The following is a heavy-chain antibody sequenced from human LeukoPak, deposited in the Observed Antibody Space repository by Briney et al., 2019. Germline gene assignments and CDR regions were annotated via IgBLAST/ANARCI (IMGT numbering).Heavy chain of an antibody. J-gene: IGHJ4*02. CDR3: ARVYDYVWGSYLPDY. CDR2: IIPIFGTA. D-gene: IGHD3-16*02. V-gene: IGHV1-69*06. Sequence: ASVKVSCKASGGTFSSYAISWVRQAPGQGLEWMGGIIPIFGTANYAQKFQGRVTITADKSTSTAYMELSSLRSEDTAVYYCARVYDYVWGSYLPDYWGQGTLVTVSS. CDR1: GGTFSSYA.